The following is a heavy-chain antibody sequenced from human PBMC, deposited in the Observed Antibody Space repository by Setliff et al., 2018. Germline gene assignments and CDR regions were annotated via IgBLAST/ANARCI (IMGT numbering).Heavy chain of an antibody. V-gene: IGHV4-59*11. J-gene: IGHJ1*01. D-gene: IGHD2-15*01. CDR1: GDVISTQY. CDR3: AKVVDVGYLQH. Sequence: SETLSLTCTVSGDVISTQYWSWIRQPPGKGLEWIGYIYHTGNTNYNPSLESRVTISADTSKNQFSLKLTSVTAADTAVYYCAKVVDVGYLQHWGQGSLVTVS. CDR2: IYHTGNT.